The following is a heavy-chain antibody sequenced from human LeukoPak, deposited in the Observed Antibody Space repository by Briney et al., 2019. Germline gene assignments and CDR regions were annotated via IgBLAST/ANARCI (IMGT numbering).Heavy chain of an antibody. J-gene: IGHJ5*02. D-gene: IGHD4-17*01. V-gene: IGHV3-48*04. CDR3: ARDRDDYGDYDGHNWFDP. CDR1: GFTFSSYS. CDR2: ISSSSSTI. Sequence: GGSLRLSCAASGFTFSSYSMNWVRQAPGKGLEWVSYISSSSSTIYYADSVKGRFTISRDNAENSLYLQMNSLRAEDTAVYYCARDRDDYGDYDGHNWFDPWGQGTLVTVSS.